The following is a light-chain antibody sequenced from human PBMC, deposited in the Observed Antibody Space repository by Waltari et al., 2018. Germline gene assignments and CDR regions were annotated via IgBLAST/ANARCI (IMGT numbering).Light chain of an antibody. CDR3: QWYGSAPLLT. J-gene: IGKJ4*01. Sequence: EIVLTQSPGTLSLSPGERATLSCRASQSFSSSFLAWYKQRPGQAPRLLIYGASNRAAGIPDRVSGSGSGTDFTLTISRLEPEDFAVYYCQWYGSAPLLTFGGGTTVAIK. CDR2: GAS. CDR1: QSFSSSF. V-gene: IGKV3-20*01.